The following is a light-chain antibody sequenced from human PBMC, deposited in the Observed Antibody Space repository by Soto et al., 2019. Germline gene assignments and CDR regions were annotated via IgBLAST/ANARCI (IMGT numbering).Light chain of an antibody. CDR3: QVWDSRDNHVV. Sequence: SYELTQPPSVSVAPGQTARITCGGSKLGSESVHWYRQKPGQAPVLVVYDDSDRPSGIPERFSGSNSGHTATLTINRVEAGDEADYYCQVWDSRDNHVVFGEGTKVTVL. J-gene: IGLJ3*02. V-gene: IGLV3-21*02. CDR2: DDS. CDR1: KLGSES.